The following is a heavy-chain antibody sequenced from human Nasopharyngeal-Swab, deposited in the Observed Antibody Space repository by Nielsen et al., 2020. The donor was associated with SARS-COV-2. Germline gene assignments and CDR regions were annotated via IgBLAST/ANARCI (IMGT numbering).Heavy chain of an antibody. Sequence: GESLKISCKGSGYSFTSYWIGWVRQMPGKGPEWMGIIYPGDSDTRYSPSFQGQVTISADKSISTAYLQWSSLKASDTAMYYCARRAGDGDYSPNGYFELWGRGTLVTVSS. J-gene: IGHJ2*01. CDR3: ARRAGDGDYSPNGYFEL. CDR2: IYPGDSDT. CDR1: GYSFTSYW. D-gene: IGHD4-17*01. V-gene: IGHV5-51*01.